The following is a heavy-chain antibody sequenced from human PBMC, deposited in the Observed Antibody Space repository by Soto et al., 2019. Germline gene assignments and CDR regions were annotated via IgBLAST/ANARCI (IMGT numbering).Heavy chain of an antibody. D-gene: IGHD3-3*01. J-gene: IGHJ6*02. CDR2: IIPIFGTA. V-gene: IGHV1-69*06. CDR1: GGTFSSCA. Sequence: SVKVSCKASGGTFSSCAISWVRQAPGQGLEWMGGIIPIFGTANYAQKFQGRVTITADKSTSTAYMELSSLRSEDTAVYYCARAXPLRITIFGVVCYGMDVWGQGTTVTVSS. CDR3: ARAXPLRITIFGVVCYGMDV.